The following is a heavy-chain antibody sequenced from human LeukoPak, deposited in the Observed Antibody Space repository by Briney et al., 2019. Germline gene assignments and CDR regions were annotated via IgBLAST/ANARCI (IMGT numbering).Heavy chain of an antibody. D-gene: IGHD3-16*01. J-gene: IGHJ6*03. CDR1: GYTFTMYY. Sequence: ASVKVSCKASGYTFTMYYVHWVRQAPGQVLEWMGVIDPTDGATTNAQRFQGRVTMTRDMSTTTVYMDLRSLRSEDTAVYFCAREQRRALSANVGGLFASYYTYYYMDVWGRGTTVTVS. CDR3: AREQRRALSANVGGLFASYYTYYYMDV. CDR2: IDPTDGAT. V-gene: IGHV1-46*01.